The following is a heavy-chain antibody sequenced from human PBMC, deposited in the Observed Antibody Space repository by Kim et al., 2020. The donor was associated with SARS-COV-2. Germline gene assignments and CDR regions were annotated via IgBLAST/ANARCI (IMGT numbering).Heavy chain of an antibody. V-gene: IGHV3-30*18. CDR1: GFTFSSYG. CDR2: ISYDGSNK. D-gene: IGHD3-10*01. CDR3: AKDLSAILWFGELVDY. J-gene: IGHJ4*02. Sequence: GGSLRLSCAASGFTFSSYGMHWVRQAPGKGLEWVAVISYDGSNKYYADSVKGRFTISRDNSKNMLYLQMNSLRAEDTAVYYCAKDLSAILWFGELVDYWGQGTLVTVSS.